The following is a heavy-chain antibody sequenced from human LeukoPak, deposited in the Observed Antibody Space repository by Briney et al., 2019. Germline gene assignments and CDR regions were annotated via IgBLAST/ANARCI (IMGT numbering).Heavy chain of an antibody. Sequence: GGSLRLSCAASRFTFSSYSMNWVRQAPGKGLEWVSSISSSSDYIYYADSVKGRFTISRGNAKNSLYLQMNSLRAEDTAVYYCARDMGYCSGNSCYFFDYWGQGTLVTVSS. J-gene: IGHJ4*02. CDR3: ARDMGYCSGNSCYFFDY. V-gene: IGHV3-21*01. CDR1: RFTFSSYS. CDR2: ISSSSDYI. D-gene: IGHD2-15*01.